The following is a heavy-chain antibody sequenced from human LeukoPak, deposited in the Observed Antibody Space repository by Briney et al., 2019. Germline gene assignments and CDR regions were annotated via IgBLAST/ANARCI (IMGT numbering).Heavy chain of an antibody. Sequence: GGSLRLSCAASGFTFSNAWMSWVRQAPGKGLEWVGRIKSKTDGGTTDYAAPVKGRFTISRDDSKNTLYLQMNSLKTEDTAVYYCTTESLLWFGETTFDYWGQGTLVTVSS. V-gene: IGHV3-15*01. J-gene: IGHJ4*02. D-gene: IGHD3-10*01. CDR3: TTESLLWFGETTFDY. CDR2: IKSKTDGGTT. CDR1: GFTFSNAW.